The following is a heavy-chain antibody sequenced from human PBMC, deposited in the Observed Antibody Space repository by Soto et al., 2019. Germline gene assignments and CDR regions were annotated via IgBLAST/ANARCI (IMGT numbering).Heavy chain of an antibody. CDR1: GDSISSYY. Sequence: QVQLQESGPGLVKPSETLSLTCTVSGDSISSYYWSWIRQPPGKGLEWIGYIYYSGSTNYNPSLKCRVTISVGTSKNQFSLKLSSGTAADTAVYYCASTKRDGYIDYWGQGTLVTVSS. CDR2: IYYSGST. V-gene: IGHV4-59*08. J-gene: IGHJ4*02. CDR3: ASTKRDGYIDY.